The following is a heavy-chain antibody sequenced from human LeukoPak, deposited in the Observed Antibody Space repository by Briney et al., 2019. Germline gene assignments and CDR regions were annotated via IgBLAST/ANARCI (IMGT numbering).Heavy chain of an antibody. V-gene: IGHV1-8*01. Sequence: GASVKVSCKASGDTFTIYDINWVRQAPGQGLEWVGWMNPNNGGTVYAQKFQGRVTMTRDTSTGTLYMELNSLKSEDTAVYYCARGAIFGVTPRGYGMDVWGQGTTVTVSS. CDR3: ARGAIFGVTPRGYGMDV. D-gene: IGHD3-3*01. CDR2: MNPNNGGT. CDR1: GDTFTIYD. J-gene: IGHJ6*02.